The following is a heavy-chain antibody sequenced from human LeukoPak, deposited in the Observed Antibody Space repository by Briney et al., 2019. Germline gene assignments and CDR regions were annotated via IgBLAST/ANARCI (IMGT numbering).Heavy chain of an antibody. Sequence: SETLSLTCGVSGASLGGYYWNWIRQPPGKGLEWIGEINQSGRTNYNSPLKSRVTISADMSKNQFSLKLSSVTAADTAVYYCARLGYTKSSNYYYYYLDVWGKGTSVTVSS. CDR3: ARLGYTKSSNYYYYYLDV. CDR2: INQSGRT. J-gene: IGHJ6*03. V-gene: IGHV4-34*01. CDR1: GASLGGYY. D-gene: IGHD6-13*01.